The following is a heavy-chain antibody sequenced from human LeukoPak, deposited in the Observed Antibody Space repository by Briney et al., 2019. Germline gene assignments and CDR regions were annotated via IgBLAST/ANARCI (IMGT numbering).Heavy chain of an antibody. CDR3: AHNVVAGPFDY. D-gene: IGHD6-19*01. J-gene: IGHJ4*02. V-gene: IGHV2-5*02. CDR1: GFSLTTSGVG. CDR2: IYWDDDK. Sequence: SGPTLVNPTQTITLTCTFSGFSLTTSGVGVGWIRQPPGKALEWLALIYWDDDKRYSPSLKSRLNVTKDTSKNQVVLTMTNMDPVDTATYYCAHNVVAGPFDYWGQGTLVTVSS.